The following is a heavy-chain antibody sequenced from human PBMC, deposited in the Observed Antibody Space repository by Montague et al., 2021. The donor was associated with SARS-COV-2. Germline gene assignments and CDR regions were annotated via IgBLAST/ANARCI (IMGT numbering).Heavy chain of an antibody. Sequence: LPLPCPFSGFSITTSTMGVGWIRQPPGKALEWLALIYWGDEKRFSPSLKSRLTITKDTFKDQVVLRMTNMDPVDTATYYCVHYASGSYYFHYWGQGTLVTVSS. J-gene: IGHJ4*02. V-gene: IGHV2-5*02. CDR1: GFSITTSTMG. D-gene: IGHD3-10*01. CDR2: IYWGDEK. CDR3: VHYASGSYYFHY.